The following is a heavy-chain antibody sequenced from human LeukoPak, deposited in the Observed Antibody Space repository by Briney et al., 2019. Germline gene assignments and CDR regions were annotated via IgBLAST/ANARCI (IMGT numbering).Heavy chain of an antibody. J-gene: IGHJ5*02. V-gene: IGHV4-39*01. Sequence: SETLSLTCTVSGGSISSSSYYWGWIRQPPGKGLEWIGSIYYSGSTYYNPSLKSRVTISVDTSKNQFSLKLSSVTAADTAVYYCARRGLQVVWFDPWGQGTLVTVSS. CDR2: IYYSGST. CDR3: ARRGLQVVWFDP. CDR1: GGSISSSSYY. D-gene: IGHD4-11*01.